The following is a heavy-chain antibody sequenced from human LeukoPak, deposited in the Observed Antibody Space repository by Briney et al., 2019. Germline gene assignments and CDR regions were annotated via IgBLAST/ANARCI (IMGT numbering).Heavy chain of an antibody. CDR2: MNPNSGNT. D-gene: IGHD3-16*01. CDR1: GYTFTSYD. V-gene: IGHV1-8*01. CDR3: ASPGEGYAPAFDI. J-gene: IGHJ3*02. Sequence: ASVKVSCKASGYTFTSYDINWVRQATGQGLEWMGWMNPNSGNTGYAQKFQGRVTMTRNTSISTAYTELSSLRSEDTAVYYCASPGEGYAPAFDIWGQGTMVTVSS.